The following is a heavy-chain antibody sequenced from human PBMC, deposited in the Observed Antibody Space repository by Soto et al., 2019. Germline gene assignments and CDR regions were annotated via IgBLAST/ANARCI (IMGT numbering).Heavy chain of an antibody. CDR2: IKQDGSEK. V-gene: IGHV3-7*05. J-gene: IGHJ4*02. CDR1: GFTFSSYW. Sequence: EVQLVESGGDLVQPGGTLRLSCAASGFTFSSYWMSWVRQVPGKGLEWVANIKQDGSEKYYVDSVKGRFTISRDNAKNSLYLQMNSLSAEDTAVYHCARSLVAIPGANWGQGTLVSVSS. D-gene: IGHD2-21*01. CDR3: ARSLVAIPGAN.